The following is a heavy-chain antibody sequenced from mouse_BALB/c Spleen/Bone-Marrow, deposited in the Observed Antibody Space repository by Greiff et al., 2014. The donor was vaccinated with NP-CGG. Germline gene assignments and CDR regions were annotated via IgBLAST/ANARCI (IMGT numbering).Heavy chain of an antibody. CDR2: INPYNGAT. V-gene: IGHV1-31*01. CDR3: ARGIYYGGYFDY. CDR1: GYSFTGYY. Sequence: EVQLVESGPELVKPGASVKISCKASGYSFTGYYMHWVKQSHVKSLEWIGRINPYNGATSYNQNFKDKASLAVDKSSSTAYMELHSLTSEDSAVYYCARGIYYGGYFDYWGRGTTLTVSS. D-gene: IGHD1-1*01. J-gene: IGHJ2*01.